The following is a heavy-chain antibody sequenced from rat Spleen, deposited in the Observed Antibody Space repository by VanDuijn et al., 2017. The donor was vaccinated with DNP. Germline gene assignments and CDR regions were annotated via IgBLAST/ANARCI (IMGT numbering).Heavy chain of an antibody. Sequence: EVELMESGGGLVQPGRSLKLSCAAAGFSFSNYNMAWVRQAPKKGLEWVATISTSGGSTYYRDSVKGRFTISRDNAKSTLYLQMDSLRSEDTATYYCTTDRAEGIVSSRFAYWGQGTLVTVSS. J-gene: IGHJ3*01. CDR3: TTDRAEGIVSSRFAY. D-gene: IGHD1-11*01. CDR1: GFSFSNYN. V-gene: IGHV5-27*01. CDR2: ISTSGGST.